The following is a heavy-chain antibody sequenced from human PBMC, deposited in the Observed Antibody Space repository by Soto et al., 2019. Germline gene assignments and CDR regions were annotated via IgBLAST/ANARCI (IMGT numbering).Heavy chain of an antibody. CDR3: ARDLGVDGYNRAYFDY. V-gene: IGHV1-69*13. Sequence: SVKVSCKASGGTFSSYAISWVRQAPGQGLEWIGGIIPIFGTANYAQKFQGRVTITADESTSTAYMELSSLRSEDTAVYYCARDLGVDGYNRAYFDYWGQGTLVTVSS. D-gene: IGHD5-12*01. CDR2: IIPIFGTA. J-gene: IGHJ4*02. CDR1: GGTFSSYA.